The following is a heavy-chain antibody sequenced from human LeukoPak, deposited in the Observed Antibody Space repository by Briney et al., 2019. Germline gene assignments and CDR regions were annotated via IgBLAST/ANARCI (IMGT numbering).Heavy chain of an antibody. CDR2: IYYSGST. CDR1: GGSISSYY. J-gene: IGHJ1*01. D-gene: IGHD3-22*01. V-gene: IGHV4-59*01. Sequence: SETLSLTCTVSGGSISSYYWSRIRQPPGKGLEWIGYIYYSGSTNYNPSLRSRVTISVYTSKNQFSLRLSSVTAADTAVYYCARLKYYYDSSGYRAEYFQHWGQGTLVTVSS. CDR3: ARLKYYYDSSGYRAEYFQH.